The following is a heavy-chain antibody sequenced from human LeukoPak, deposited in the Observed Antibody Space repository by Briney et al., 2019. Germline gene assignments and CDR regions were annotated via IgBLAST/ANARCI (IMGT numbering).Heavy chain of an antibody. D-gene: IGHD4-11*01. CDR1: GFTFSTYR. J-gene: IGHJ6*03. CDR2: ISSSSSLI. Sequence: GGSLRLSCAASGFTFSTYRMHWVRQAPGKGLEWVSSISSSSSLIKYADSQKGRFTISRDNAKNSLYLQMSGLRAEDTAVYYCARMPSYSNYAYYFMDVWGEGTTVTVSS. V-gene: IGHV3-21*01. CDR3: ARMPSYSNYAYYFMDV.